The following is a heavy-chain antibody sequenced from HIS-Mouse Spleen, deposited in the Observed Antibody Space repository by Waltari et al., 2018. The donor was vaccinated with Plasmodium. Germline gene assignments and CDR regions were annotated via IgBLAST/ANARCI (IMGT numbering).Heavy chain of an antibody. CDR3: ARGRRVESAAAYWYFDL. J-gene: IGHJ2*01. CDR1: GGSFSGYY. Sequence: QVQLQQWGAGLLKPSETLSLTCAVYGGSFSGYYWSWIRQHPGKGLEWIGESNNSGSTNYNPARKSRVTISVDASKNQFSLKLSSVTAADTAVYYCARGRRVESAAAYWYFDLWGRGTLVTVSS. V-gene: IGHV4-34*01. D-gene: IGHD6-13*01. CDR2: SNNSGST.